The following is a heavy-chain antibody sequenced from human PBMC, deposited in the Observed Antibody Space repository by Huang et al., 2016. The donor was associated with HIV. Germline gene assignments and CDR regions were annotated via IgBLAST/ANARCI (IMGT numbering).Heavy chain of an antibody. CDR3: VRGRGTADGFLGYDH. V-gene: IGHV4-34*01. CDR1: GGSFSGLY. CDR2: INHRGDT. D-gene: IGHD3-16*01. J-gene: IGHJ4*02. Sequence: QVQLQQWGAGLLKPSETLSLTCAVYGGSFSGLYWTWIRQPPGKGLEWIGEINHRGDTNSKASLKTRLPMVVETSKKQVSLRLGSVTAADTGMYYCVRGRGTADGFLGYDHWGQGNLVTVSS.